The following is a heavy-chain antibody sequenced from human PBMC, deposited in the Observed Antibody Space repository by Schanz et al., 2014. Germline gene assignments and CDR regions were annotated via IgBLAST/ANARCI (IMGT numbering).Heavy chain of an antibody. V-gene: IGHV4-30-2*01. CDR1: GGSISSGGSS. CDR2: IYHSGST. CDR3: ARSPGDFPGWFDS. Sequence: QVQLQESGPGLVKPSETLSLTCGVSGGSISSGGSSWNWIRLPPGKGLEWIGYIYHSGSTYYNPSLKSRVTISVDRSKNQFSLILTSVTAADTAVYYCARSPGDFPGWFDSWGQGTLVTVSS. J-gene: IGHJ5*01. D-gene: IGHD4-17*01.